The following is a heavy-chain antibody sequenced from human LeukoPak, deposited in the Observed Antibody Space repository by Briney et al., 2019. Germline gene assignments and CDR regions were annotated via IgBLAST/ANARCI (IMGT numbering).Heavy chain of an antibody. V-gene: IGHV3-66*01. J-gene: IGHJ3*02. D-gene: IGHD2-2*01. CDR3: ASLVVPAAHDAFDI. CDR2: IYSGGST. Sequence: PGGSLRLSCAASGFTVSSNYMSWVRQAPGKGLEWVSVIYSGGSTYYADSVKGRFTISRDNSKNTLYLQMNSLRAEDTAVYYCASLVVPAAHDAFDIWGQGTMVTVSS. CDR1: GFTVSSNY.